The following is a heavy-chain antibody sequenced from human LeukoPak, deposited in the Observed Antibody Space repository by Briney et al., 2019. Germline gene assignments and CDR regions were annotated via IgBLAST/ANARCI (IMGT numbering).Heavy chain of an antibody. J-gene: IGHJ3*02. CDR2: TYYRSKWYN. Sequence: SQTLSLTCAISGDSVSSNSSWNWLRQSPSGGLEWLGRTYYRSKWYNDYVVSVKSRINIDPDTSKNQFSLQLNSVTPEDTAVYYCARGGQGDGYSADEAFDIWGQGTMVTVS. D-gene: IGHD5-18*01. V-gene: IGHV6-1*01. CDR1: GDSVSSNSS. CDR3: ARGGQGDGYSADEAFDI.